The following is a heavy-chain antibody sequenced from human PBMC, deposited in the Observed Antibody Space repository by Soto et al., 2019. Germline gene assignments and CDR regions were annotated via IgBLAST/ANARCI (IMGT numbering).Heavy chain of an antibody. Sequence: ASVKVSCKVSGYTLTELSMHWVRQAPGKGLEWMGGFDPEDGETIYAQKFQGRVTMTEDTSTDTAYMELSSLRSEDTAVYYCATDRDYGDPITVEFQHWGQGTLVTVSS. CDR3: ATDRDYGDPITVEFQH. J-gene: IGHJ1*01. CDR2: FDPEDGET. CDR1: GYTLTELS. V-gene: IGHV1-24*01. D-gene: IGHD4-17*01.